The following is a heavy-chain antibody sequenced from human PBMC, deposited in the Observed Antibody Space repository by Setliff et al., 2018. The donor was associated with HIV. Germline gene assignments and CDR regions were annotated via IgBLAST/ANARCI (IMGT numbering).Heavy chain of an antibody. CDR3: ARHSPSDY. CDR1: GYSISSDYY. CDR2: ISHSGST. J-gene: IGHJ4*02. V-gene: IGHV4-38-2*01. Sequence: SETLSLTCAVSGYSISSDYYWGWIRQPPGKGLEWIGDISHSGSTYYNPSLKSRVTISVDTSKNQFSLKLSSVTAADTAVYYCARHSPSDYWGQGTLVTVSS.